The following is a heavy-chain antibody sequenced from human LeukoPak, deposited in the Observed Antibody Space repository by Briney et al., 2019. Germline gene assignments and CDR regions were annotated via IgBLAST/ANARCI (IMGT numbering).Heavy chain of an antibody. D-gene: IGHD1-26*01. CDR3: ARENSGSYREFDY. CDR1: GGSLNNYY. J-gene: IGHJ4*02. CDR2: IYYSGST. Sequence: SETLSLTCTVSGGSLNNYYWSWIRQPPGKGLEWIGYIYYSGSTLYNPSLKSRVTMSVDTSKNQFSLKLSSVTAADTAVYYRARENSGSYREFDYWGQGTLVTVSS. V-gene: IGHV4-59*12.